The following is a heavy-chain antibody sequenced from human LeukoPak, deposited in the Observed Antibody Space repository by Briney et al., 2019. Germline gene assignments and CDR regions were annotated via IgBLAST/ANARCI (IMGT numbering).Heavy chain of an antibody. CDR1: GFTFSSYE. J-gene: IGHJ4*02. Sequence: GGSLRLSCAASGFTFSSYEMNWVRQAPGKGLEWVSYISSSGSTIYYADSVKGRFTISRDNAKNSLYLQMSSLRAEDTAVYYCARGQQDFDYWGQGTLVTVSS. CDR2: ISSSGSTI. D-gene: IGHD6-13*01. CDR3: ARGQQDFDY. V-gene: IGHV3-48*03.